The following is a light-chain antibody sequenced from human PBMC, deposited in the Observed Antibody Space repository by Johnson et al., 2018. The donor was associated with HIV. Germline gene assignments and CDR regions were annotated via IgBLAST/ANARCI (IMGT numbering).Light chain of an antibody. Sequence: QFVLTQPPSVSAAPGQKVTISCSGASSTFGNSYISWYQLLPGSPPKLLVFKNNERPSGIPDRFSGSNSGTSATLDITGLQTGDEADYYCATWDTSLSTGGVVGTGTKVTVL. CDR2: KNN. V-gene: IGLV1-51*02. J-gene: IGLJ1*01. CDR1: SSTFGNSY. CDR3: ATWDTSLSTGGV.